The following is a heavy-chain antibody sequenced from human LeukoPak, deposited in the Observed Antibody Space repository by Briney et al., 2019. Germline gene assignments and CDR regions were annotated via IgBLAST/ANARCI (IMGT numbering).Heavy chain of an antibody. CDR3: ASTRYCSSTSCYTAFDI. D-gene: IGHD2-2*02. CDR1: GYSFTSYW. J-gene: IGHJ3*02. Sequence: GESLKISRNGSGYSFTSYWIGWVRQMPGKGLEWMGIIYPDDSDTRYRPSFQGQVTISADKSISTAYLQWSSLKASDTAMYYCASTRYCSSTSCYTAFDIWGQGTMVTVSS. CDR2: IYPDDSDT. V-gene: IGHV5-51*01.